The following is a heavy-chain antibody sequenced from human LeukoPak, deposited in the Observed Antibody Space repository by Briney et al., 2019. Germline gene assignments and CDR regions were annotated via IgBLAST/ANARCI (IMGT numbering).Heavy chain of an antibody. J-gene: IGHJ6*03. CDR1: GFTFGDYV. Sequence: PGGSLRLSCAASGFTFGDYVMSWVRQAPGKGLEWVSGINWNGGSTGYADSVRGRFTISRDNAKNSLYLQMNSLRAEDTALYYCAREAQSYYGSGRSRYFYYMDVWGKGTTVTVSS. D-gene: IGHD3-10*01. V-gene: IGHV3-20*04. CDR2: INWNGGST. CDR3: AREAQSYYGSGRSRYFYYMDV.